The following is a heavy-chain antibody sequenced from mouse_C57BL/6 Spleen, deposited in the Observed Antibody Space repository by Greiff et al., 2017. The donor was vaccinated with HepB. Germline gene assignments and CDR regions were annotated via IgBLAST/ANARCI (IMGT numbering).Heavy chain of an antibody. CDR3: ARGGSVVATEYFDY. CDR2: INPNNGGT. Sequence: VQLKESGPELVKPGASVKMSCKASGYTFTDYNMHWVKQSHGKSLEWIGYINPNNGGTSYNQKFKGKATLTVNKSPSTAYMELRSLTSEDSAVYYCARGGSVVATEYFDYWGQGTTLTVSS. V-gene: IGHV1-22*01. J-gene: IGHJ2*01. CDR1: GYTFTDYN. D-gene: IGHD1-1*01.